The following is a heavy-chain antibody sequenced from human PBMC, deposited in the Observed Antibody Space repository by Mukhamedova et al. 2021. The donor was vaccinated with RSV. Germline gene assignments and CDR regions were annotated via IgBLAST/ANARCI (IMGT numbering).Heavy chain of an antibody. V-gene: IGHV3-23*01. J-gene: IGHJ1*01. Sequence: GKGLEWLSAISGSGTSRYANEADSVKGRFTISRDNSENTVSLQMKRLRAEDTPVYYCAAYSNSWYAGENFQMWGQGALGTVSS. CDR3: AAYSNSWYAGENFQM. D-gene: IGHD6-13*01. CDR2: ISGSGTSR.